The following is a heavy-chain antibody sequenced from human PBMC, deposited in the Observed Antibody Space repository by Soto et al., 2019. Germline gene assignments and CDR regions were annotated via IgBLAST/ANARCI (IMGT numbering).Heavy chain of an antibody. CDR1: GFTFDDYA. CDR3: AKDMKIQLGIPKTSSNY. Sequence: EVQLVESGGGLVQPGRSLRLSCAASGFTFDDYAMHWVRQAPGKGLEWVSGISWNSGSIGYADSVKGRFTISRDNAKNSLYLQMNSLRAEDTALHYCAKDMKIQLGIPKTSSNYWGQGTLVTVSS. J-gene: IGHJ4*02. D-gene: IGHD7-27*01. V-gene: IGHV3-9*01. CDR2: ISWNSGSI.